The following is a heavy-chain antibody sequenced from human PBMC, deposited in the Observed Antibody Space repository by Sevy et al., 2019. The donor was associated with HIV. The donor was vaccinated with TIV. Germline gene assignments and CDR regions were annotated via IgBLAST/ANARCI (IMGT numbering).Heavy chain of an antibody. D-gene: IGHD1-1*01. CDR1: GFTFNMYG. J-gene: IGHJ3*02. CDR2: IGYDGSIK. V-gene: IGHV3-33*08. Sequence: GGSLRLSCAASGFTFNMYGMHWVRQAPGKGLEWVGQIGYDGSIKKYEDSVKGRFTISRDNSKRTLYLQMNSLRGEDTAVYFCASEHNWDDAFDIWGQGTMVTVSS. CDR3: ASEHNWDDAFDI.